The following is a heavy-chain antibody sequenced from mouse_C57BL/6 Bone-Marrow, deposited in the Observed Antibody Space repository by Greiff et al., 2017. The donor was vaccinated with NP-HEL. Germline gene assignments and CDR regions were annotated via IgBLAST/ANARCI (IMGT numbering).Heavy chain of an antibody. CDR1: GYSFTGYY. V-gene: IGHV1-42*01. D-gene: IGHD1-1*01. CDR2: INPSTGGT. CDR3: ARDYGSRGGYFDV. Sequence: VQLQQSGPELVKPGASVKISCKASGYSFTGYYMNWVKQSPEQSLEWIGEINPSTGGTTYNQKFKAKATLTVDKSSSTAYMQLKRLTSEDSAVYYCARDYGSRGGYFDVWGTGTTVTVSA. J-gene: IGHJ1*03.